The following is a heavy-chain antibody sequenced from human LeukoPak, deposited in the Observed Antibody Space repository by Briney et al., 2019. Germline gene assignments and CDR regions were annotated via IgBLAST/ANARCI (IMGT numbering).Heavy chain of an antibody. V-gene: IGHV4-4*07. CDR1: GGSISSYY. CDR3: ARDREGIAARRYYFDY. Sequence: PSETLYLTSTVPGGSISSYYWSWIRQPAGKGLEWIGRIYTSGSTNYNPSLKSRATTSVDPSKNQFSLKLSSVTAADTAVYYCARDREGIAARRYYFDYWGQGTLVTVSS. D-gene: IGHD6-6*01. J-gene: IGHJ4*02. CDR2: IYTSGST.